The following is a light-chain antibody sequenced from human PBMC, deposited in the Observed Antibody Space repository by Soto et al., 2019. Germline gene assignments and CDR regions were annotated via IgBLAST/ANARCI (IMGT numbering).Light chain of an antibody. CDR1: QRIYSN. Sequence: EIVMTQSPATLSVSPGERVTFSCRASQRIYSNLAWYQHTPGQAPRLLISGASTWATGLPSRFSGSGSGTDFTLTINSLQSEDVAVYYCQQYHHWPVTFGGGTKVEIK. CDR3: QQYHHWPVT. CDR2: GAS. J-gene: IGKJ4*01. V-gene: IGKV3-15*01.